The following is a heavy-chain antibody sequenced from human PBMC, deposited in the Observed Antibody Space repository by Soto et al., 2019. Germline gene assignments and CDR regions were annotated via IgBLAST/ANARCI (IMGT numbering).Heavy chain of an antibody. CDR3: ARGLKGYYFDY. CDR2: ISSSSSTI. Sequence: EVQLVESGGGLVQPGGSLRLSCAASGFTFSSYSMNWVRQAPGKGLEWVSCISSSSSTIHYADSVKGRFTISKDEAKNSLYLQMNSLRAEDTAVYYCARGLKGYYFDYWGQGTLVTVSS. J-gene: IGHJ4*02. V-gene: IGHV3-48*01. CDR1: GFTFSSYS.